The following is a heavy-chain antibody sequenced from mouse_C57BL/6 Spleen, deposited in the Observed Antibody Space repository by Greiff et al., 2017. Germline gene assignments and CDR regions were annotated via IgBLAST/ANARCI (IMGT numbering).Heavy chain of an antibody. D-gene: IGHD2-4*01. CDR2: ISSGGSYT. CDR1: GFTFSSYG. J-gene: IGHJ4*01. Sequence: EVQLVEPGGDLVKPGGSLKLSCAASGFTFSSYGMSWVRQTPDKRLEWVATISSGGSYTYYPYSVKGRFTISRDNAKNTLYLQISSLKSEDTAMYYCARLNDYDAGVWGQGTSVTVSS. V-gene: IGHV5-6*01. CDR3: ARLNDYDAGV.